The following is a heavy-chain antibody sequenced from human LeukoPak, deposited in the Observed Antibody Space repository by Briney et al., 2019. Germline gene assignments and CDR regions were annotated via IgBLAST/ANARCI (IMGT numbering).Heavy chain of an antibody. D-gene: IGHD5-24*01. CDR1: GGTFSRYG. J-gene: IGHJ4*02. V-gene: IGHV1-69*05. CDR2: IIPIFRST. CDR3: ARSQRAGYNVYYFDS. Sequence: GASVKVCCKPSGGTFSRYGVSWVRQAPGQGLEWMGGIIPIFRSTNYAQRFRGRVTITTDESTSTVYMELSSLRSEDTAVYYCARSQRAGYNVYYFDSWGQGTLVTVSS.